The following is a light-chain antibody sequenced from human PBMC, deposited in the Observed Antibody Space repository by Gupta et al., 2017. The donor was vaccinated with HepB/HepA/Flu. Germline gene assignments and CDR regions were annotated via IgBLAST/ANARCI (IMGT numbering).Light chain of an antibody. CDR3: KQYKNCPST. CDR1: ESLVGTDGNTR. Sequence: DVVMPQSPLSLPVTLGQPASISCTSSESLVGTDGNTRLNWFHQGPGQAPRLLIYRGSNRDSGVPDRFSGSGSGTDFTLEISSVEAEDVGLYYCKQYKNCPSTFGQGTKLEIK. V-gene: IGKV2-30*01. CDR2: RGS. J-gene: IGKJ2*02.